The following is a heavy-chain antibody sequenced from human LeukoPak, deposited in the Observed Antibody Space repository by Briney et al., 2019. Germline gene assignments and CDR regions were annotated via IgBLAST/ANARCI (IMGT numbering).Heavy chain of an antibody. D-gene: IGHD2-2*01. J-gene: IGHJ4*03. CDR2: IRPDGSQK. V-gene: IGHV3-7*03. Sequence: GGSLRLSCAAYGFTFRNYWMRWVRQAPGEGLEWVANIRPDGSQKYYVDSARGRFTISRDNAKSSLYLQMSSLRPEDTATYYCARDFQPRYCSSSSCSPAWGQGTPVTVSS. CDR3: ARDFQPRYCSSSSCSPA. CDR1: GFTFRNYW.